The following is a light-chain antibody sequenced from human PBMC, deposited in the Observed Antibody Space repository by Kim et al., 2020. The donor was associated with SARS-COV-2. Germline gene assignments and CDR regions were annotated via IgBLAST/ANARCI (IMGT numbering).Light chain of an antibody. Sequence: DLGQTVRITRQGDSLGSDYASWCQQKQGQAPALVIYGKNTRPSGGPDRCSGSSAGNTASLTTTGAQAEDEADYYCSSRDSSGNQVFGGGTKVTVL. V-gene: IGLV3-19*01. J-gene: IGLJ3*02. CDR3: SSRDSSGNQV. CDR1: SLGSDY. CDR2: GKN.